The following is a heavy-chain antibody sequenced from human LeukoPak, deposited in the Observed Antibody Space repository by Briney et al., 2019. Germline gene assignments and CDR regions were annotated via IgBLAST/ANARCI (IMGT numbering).Heavy chain of an antibody. CDR2: IWYDESNK. CDR1: GFTFSNYG. Sequence: SGGNLRLYCAEYGFTFSNYGMQWDRPAQGQGLEWVAAIWYDESNKYYGDSVKGRFTISRDNSKNTLYLQMNNLRAEDTAAYYCARAGYGDLHFEFWAQGTLVTVS. D-gene: IGHD4-17*01. V-gene: IGHV3-33*01. CDR3: ARAGYGDLHFEF. J-gene: IGHJ4*02.